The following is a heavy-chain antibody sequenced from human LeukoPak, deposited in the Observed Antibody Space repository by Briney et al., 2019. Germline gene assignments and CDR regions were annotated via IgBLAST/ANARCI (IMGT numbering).Heavy chain of an antibody. CDR3: TTMANY. Sequence: GGSLRLSCAASGFTFSKAWMNWGRQAPGEGLEWVGRIKSETEGWATDYAAPVKGRFTISRDDSKNTVHLQMSSLKAEDTAMYYCTTMANYWGQGTLVTVSS. J-gene: IGHJ4*02. V-gene: IGHV3-15*01. CDR1: GFTFSKAW. D-gene: IGHD5-24*01. CDR2: IKSETEGWAT.